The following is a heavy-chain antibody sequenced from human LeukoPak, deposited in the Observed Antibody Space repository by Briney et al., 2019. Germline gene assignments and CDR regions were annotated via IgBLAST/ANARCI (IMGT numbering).Heavy chain of an antibody. V-gene: IGHV3-23*01. D-gene: IGHD3-22*01. Sequence: PGVSLRLSCAASGFTFSSYAMSWVRQAPGKGLEWVSGISSSGCNTYYADSVKGRFTISRDNSKNTLYLQMNRLRAEDTAVYYCAKRGYYYDSSGYNYYYYMDVWGKGATVTVSS. CDR3: AKRGYYYDSSGYNYYYYMDV. J-gene: IGHJ6*03. CDR1: GFTFSSYA. CDR2: ISSSGCNT.